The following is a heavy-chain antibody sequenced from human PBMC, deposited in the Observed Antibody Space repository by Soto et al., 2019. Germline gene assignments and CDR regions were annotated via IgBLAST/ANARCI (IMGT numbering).Heavy chain of an antibody. J-gene: IGHJ4*02. D-gene: IGHD6-13*01. Sequence: QVQLVQSGAEEKKPGASVKVSCKASGYTFTSYAMDWVRQAPGQRLEWMGWINAGNGNTKYSQKFQGRVTITRDTSASRAYMELRGLRSEATAVYYCARPPGGQGIAEYWGQGTLVTVPS. V-gene: IGHV1-3*05. CDR1: GYTFTSYA. CDR2: INAGNGNT. CDR3: ARPPGGQGIAEY.